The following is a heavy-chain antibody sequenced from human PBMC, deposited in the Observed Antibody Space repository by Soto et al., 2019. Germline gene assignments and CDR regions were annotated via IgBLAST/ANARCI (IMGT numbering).Heavy chain of an antibody. CDR3: ARDQKVGLCSGGRCDYYYGMDV. V-gene: IGHV3-30-3*01. J-gene: IGHJ6*02. D-gene: IGHD2-15*01. Sequence: QVQLLESGGGEVQPGGSLRLSCTASGFTFSDYSMHWVRQAPGKGLEWVAVLSSDGSNKYYAGSVKGQFTISRDNSRNTVYVRVDSLRTEDTAMFYCARDQKVGLCSGGRCDYYYGMDVWGQGTGVSVSS. CDR1: GFTFSDYS. CDR2: LSSDGSNK.